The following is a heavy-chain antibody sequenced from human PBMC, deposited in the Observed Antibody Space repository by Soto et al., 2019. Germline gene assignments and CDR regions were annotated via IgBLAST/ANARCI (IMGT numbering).Heavy chain of an antibody. V-gene: IGHV1-69*13. CDR2: IIPIFGTA. D-gene: IGHD3-22*01. CDR3: ARYYYDSSGYLTGILDY. CDR1: GGAFSSYA. J-gene: IGHJ4*02. Sequence: GXSLKVSCKASGGAFSSYASSWVRQAPGQGLEWMGGIIPIFGTANYAQKFQGRVTITADESTSTAYMELSSLRSEDTAVYYCARYYYDSSGYLTGILDYWGQGTLVTVSS.